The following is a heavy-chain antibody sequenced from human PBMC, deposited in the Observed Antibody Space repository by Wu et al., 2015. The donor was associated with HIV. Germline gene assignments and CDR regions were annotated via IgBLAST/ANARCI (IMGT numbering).Heavy chain of an antibody. CDR1: GYTFTSYY. V-gene: IGHV1-46*03. Sequence: QVQRVQSGAEVKKPGASVKVSCKASGYTFTSYYMHRVRQAPGQGLEWMGIINPSGGSTSYAQKFQGRVTMTRDTSTSTVYMELSSLRSEDTAVYYCARGRDAHGGFLEWFLFDYWGQGTLVTVSS. CDR3: ARGRDAHGGFLEWFLFDY. D-gene: IGHD3-3*01. J-gene: IGHJ4*02. CDR2: INPSGGST.